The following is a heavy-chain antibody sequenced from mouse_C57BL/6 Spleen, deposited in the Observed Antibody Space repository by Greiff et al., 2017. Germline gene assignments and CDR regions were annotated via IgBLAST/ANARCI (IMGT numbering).Heavy chain of an antibody. CDR3: TSLQLRLRSFAMDY. J-gene: IGHJ4*01. D-gene: IGHD3-2*02. Sequence: QVHVKQSGAELVRPGASVTLSCKASGYTFTDYEMHWVKQTPVHGLEWIGAIDPETGGTAYNQKFKGKAILTADKSSSTAYMELRSLTSEDSAVYYCTSLQLRLRSFAMDYWGQGTSVTVSS. CDR1: GYTFTDYE. V-gene: IGHV1-15*01. CDR2: IDPETGGT.